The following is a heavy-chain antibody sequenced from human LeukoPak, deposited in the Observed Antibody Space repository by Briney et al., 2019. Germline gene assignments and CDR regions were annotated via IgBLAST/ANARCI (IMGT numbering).Heavy chain of an antibody. V-gene: IGHV1-69*13. D-gene: IGHD3-3*01. CDR1: GGTFSSYA. Sequence: SVKVSCKASGGTFSSYAISWVRQAPGQGLEWMGGIIPIFGTANYAQKFQGRVTITADESTSTAYMELSSLRSEDTAVYYCASHRITIFGVTEPYYYMDVWGKGTTVTVSS. CDR3: ASHRITIFGVTEPYYYMDV. CDR2: IIPIFGTA. J-gene: IGHJ6*03.